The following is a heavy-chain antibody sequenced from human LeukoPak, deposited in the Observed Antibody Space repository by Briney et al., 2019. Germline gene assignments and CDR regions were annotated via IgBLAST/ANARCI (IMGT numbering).Heavy chain of an antibody. CDR2: INPNSGGT. Sequence: ASVKVSCKASGYTFTGYYMHWVRQAPGQGLEWMGWINPNSGGTNYAQKFQGRVTMTRDTSISTAYMELSRLRSDDTAVYYCAFRGGGFLDLAARDYWGQGTLVTVSS. J-gene: IGHJ4*02. D-gene: IGHD3-3*01. CDR1: GYTFTGYY. V-gene: IGHV1-2*02. CDR3: AFRGGGFLDLAARDY.